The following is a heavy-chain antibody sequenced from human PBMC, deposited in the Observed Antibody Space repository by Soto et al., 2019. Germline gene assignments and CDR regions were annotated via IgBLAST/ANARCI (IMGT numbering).Heavy chain of an antibody. CDR2: ISSNGGST. Sequence: EVQLVESGGGLVQPGGSLRLSCAASGFTFSSYAMHWVRQAPGKGLEYVSAISSNGGSTYYANSVKGRFTISRDNSKNTLYLQMGSLRAEDMAVHYCARGGEMATITGDYYYYYGMDVWGQGTTVTVSS. CDR1: GFTFSSYA. V-gene: IGHV3-64*01. J-gene: IGHJ6*02. D-gene: IGHD5-12*01. CDR3: ARGGEMATITGDYYYYYGMDV.